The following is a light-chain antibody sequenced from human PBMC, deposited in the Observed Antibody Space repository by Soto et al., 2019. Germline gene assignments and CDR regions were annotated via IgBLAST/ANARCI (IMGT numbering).Light chain of an antibody. CDR1: QSVGSY. CDR3: LQHASWPHT. CDR2: DAT. Sequence: VLAQSPANLSLSPGESAALSCRASQSVGSYLAWLQQVPGQAPRLLIYDATNRANGIPAKFRGSGSGTDFSLTTSSFEPEDFALYFCLQHASWPHTFGPGTKVEIK. V-gene: IGKV3-11*01. J-gene: IGKJ3*01.